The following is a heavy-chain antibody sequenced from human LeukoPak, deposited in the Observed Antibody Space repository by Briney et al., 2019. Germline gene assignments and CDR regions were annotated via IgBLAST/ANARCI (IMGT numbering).Heavy chain of an antibody. Sequence: SETLSLTCTVSGGSISSGSYYWSWIRQPAGKGLEWIGRLYTSGNTNYNPSLKSRVTISVDTSKNQFSLKLSSVTAADTAVYYCAREGVGADDALDIWGQGTMVTVSS. CDR2: LYTSGNT. CDR3: AREGVGADDALDI. J-gene: IGHJ3*02. D-gene: IGHD1-26*01. V-gene: IGHV4-61*02. CDR1: GGSISSGSYY.